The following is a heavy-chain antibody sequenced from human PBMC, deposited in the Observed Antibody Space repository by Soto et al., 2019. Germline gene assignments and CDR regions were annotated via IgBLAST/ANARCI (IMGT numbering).Heavy chain of an antibody. CDR3: AKDSIICNGMYNAFDV. CDR2: IGGGDDI. J-gene: IGHJ3*01. CDR1: GFTFSNYA. V-gene: IGHV3-23*01. D-gene: IGHD3-10*01. Sequence: VPLLESGGGLVQPGGSLTLSCEASGFTFSNYAMAWQRQTPGEGPEWVSTIGGGDDIFYAESVKGRFIISRDDSRSTMSLQMDNLRVEATAIYFCAKDSIICNGMYNAFDVWGQGTVVTVSS.